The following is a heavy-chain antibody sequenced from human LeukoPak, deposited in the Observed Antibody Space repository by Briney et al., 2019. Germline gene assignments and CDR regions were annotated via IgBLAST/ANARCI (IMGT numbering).Heavy chain of an antibody. J-gene: IGHJ6*02. CDR3: AKDLKRQLEPHYYYYYGMDV. Sequence: GRSLRLSCAASGFTSSNYGMHWVRQAPGKGLEWVAVISYAGSNEYFADSVKGRFTISRDNSKSTLYLQMNSLRAEDTAVYYCAKDLKRQLEPHYYYYYGMDVWGQGTTVTVSS. D-gene: IGHD6-13*01. CDR1: GFTSSNYG. CDR2: ISYAGSNE. V-gene: IGHV3-30*18.